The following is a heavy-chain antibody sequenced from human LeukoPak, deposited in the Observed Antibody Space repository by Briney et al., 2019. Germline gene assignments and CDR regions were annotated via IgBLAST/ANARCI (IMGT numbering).Heavy chain of an antibody. CDR3: ARGAGILWFGEIRSYYMDV. Sequence: GASVKVSCKASGYTFTSYGISWVRQAPGQGLEWMGGIIPIFGTANYAQKFQGRVTITADESTSTAYMELSSLRSEDTAVYYCARGAGILWFGEIRSYYMDVWGKGTTVTISS. V-gene: IGHV1-69*13. CDR2: IIPIFGTA. CDR1: GYTFTSYG. J-gene: IGHJ6*03. D-gene: IGHD3-10*01.